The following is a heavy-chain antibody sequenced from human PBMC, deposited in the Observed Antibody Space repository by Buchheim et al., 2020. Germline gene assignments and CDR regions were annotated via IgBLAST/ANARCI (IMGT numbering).Heavy chain of an antibody. D-gene: IGHD3-22*01. Sequence: QVQLVESGGGVVQPGRSLRLSCAASGFTFSRNGMHWVRQAPGKGLEWVAVISYDGQNEEYSDSVKGRFTISRDNSKNTLYLQMNSLGVDDTGVYYCAKDGDRSGYLVTYFDSWGQGTL. CDR1: GFTFSRNG. J-gene: IGHJ4*02. CDR2: ISYDGQNE. V-gene: IGHV3-30*18. CDR3: AKDGDRSGYLVTYFDS.